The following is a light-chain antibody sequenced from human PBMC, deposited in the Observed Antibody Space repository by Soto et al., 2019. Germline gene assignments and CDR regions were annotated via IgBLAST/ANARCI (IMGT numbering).Light chain of an antibody. V-gene: IGKV1-13*02. Sequence: AIQLTQSPCSLSASVGDRVSISCRASQGVSSALAWYQQKPVTPPKLLIYDASSLESGVPSSFSGTLSGTDFTLPIRILQPADFATYYSQQSKSLPLTYGGGTKLEIK. J-gene: IGKJ4*01. CDR2: DAS. CDR1: QGVSSA. CDR3: QQSKSLPLT.